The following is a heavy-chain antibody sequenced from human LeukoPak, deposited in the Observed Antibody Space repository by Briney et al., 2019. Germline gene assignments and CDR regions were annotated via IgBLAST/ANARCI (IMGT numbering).Heavy chain of an antibody. V-gene: IGHV3-23*01. CDR2: ISATADRT. D-gene: IGHD3-22*01. Sequence: GGSLRLSCAASGFTFSGFTMSWVRQAPDKGLEWVSAISATADRTFYAESVKGRFTISRDNSKNTMYLQINSLGAEDTALYYCARDYHDSTGYYYDYWGQGTLVTVSS. CDR3: ARDYHDSTGYYYDY. CDR1: GFTFSGFT. J-gene: IGHJ4*02.